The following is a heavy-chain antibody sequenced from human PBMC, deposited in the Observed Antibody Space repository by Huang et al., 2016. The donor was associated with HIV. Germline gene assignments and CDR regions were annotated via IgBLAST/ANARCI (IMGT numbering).Heavy chain of an antibody. CDR1: GDSISSSSYY. J-gene: IGHJ4*02. CDR3: ARHAIRYDFWSGYFHY. D-gene: IGHD3-3*01. Sequence: QLQLQESGPGLVKPSETLSLTCTVSGDSISSSSYYWGWIRQPPGKGLEWIGGIYYMGSTYSIPSLNSRVTISVDTSKNQFSLKRSPVTAADTAVYYCARHAIRYDFWSGYFHYWGQGTLVTVSS. V-gene: IGHV4-39*01. CDR2: IYYMGST.